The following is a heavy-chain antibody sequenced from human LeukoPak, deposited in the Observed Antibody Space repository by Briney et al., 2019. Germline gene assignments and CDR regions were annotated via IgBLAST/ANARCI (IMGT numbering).Heavy chain of an antibody. CDR1: GGSFSGYY. CDR2: INHSGST. J-gene: IGHJ4*02. CDR3: ARGAPGGSSGYYYASPPPTLNY. Sequence: SETLSLTCAVYGGSFSGYYWSWIRQPPGKGLEWIGEINHSGSTNYNPSLKSRVTISVDTSKNQFSLKPSSVTAADTAVYYCARGAPGGSSGYYYASPPPTLNYWGQGTLVTVSS. D-gene: IGHD3-22*01. V-gene: IGHV4-34*01.